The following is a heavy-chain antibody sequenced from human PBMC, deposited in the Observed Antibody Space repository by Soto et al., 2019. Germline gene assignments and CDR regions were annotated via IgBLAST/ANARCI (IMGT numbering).Heavy chain of an antibody. CDR1: GFTFSSYS. J-gene: IGHJ4*02. CDR2: ISSSRSYI. D-gene: IGHD3-22*01. Sequence: EVQLVESGGGLVKPGGSLRLSCAASGFTFSSYSMNWVRQAPGKGLEWVSSISSSRSYIYYADSVKGRFTISRDNAKNSLYLQMNSLRADDTAVYYCARGGYDSRGYYARFAYCGQGTLVTVS. CDR3: ARGGYDSRGYYARFAY. V-gene: IGHV3-21*01.